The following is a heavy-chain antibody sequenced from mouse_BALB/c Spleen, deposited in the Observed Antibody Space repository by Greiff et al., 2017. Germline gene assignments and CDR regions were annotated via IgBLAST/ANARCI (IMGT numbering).Heavy chain of an antibody. Sequence: EAQGVESGGGLVKPGGSLKLSCAASGFTFSDYYMYWVRQTPEKRLEWVATISDGGSYTYYPDSVKGRFTISRDNAKNNLYLQMSSLKSEDTAMYYCARDGMITTAYWGQGTLVTVSA. CDR3: ARDGMITTAY. CDR1: GFTFSDYY. J-gene: IGHJ3*01. V-gene: IGHV5-4*02. CDR2: ISDGGSYT. D-gene: IGHD2-4*01.